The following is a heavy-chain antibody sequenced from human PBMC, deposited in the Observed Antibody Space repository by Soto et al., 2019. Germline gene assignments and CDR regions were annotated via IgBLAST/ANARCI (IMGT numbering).Heavy chain of an antibody. D-gene: IGHD6-19*01. CDR2: IIPIFGTA. V-gene: IGHV1-69*01. CDR3: ARSLPGIAVAGTYYYGMDV. CDR1: GGTFSSYA. J-gene: IGHJ6*02. Sequence: QVQLVQSGAEVKKPGSSVKVSCKASGGTFSSYAISWVRQAPGQGLEWMGGIIPIFGTANYAQKFQGRVTITADESTSTAYMELSSLGSEDTAVYYCARSLPGIAVAGTYYYGMDVWGQGTTVTVSS.